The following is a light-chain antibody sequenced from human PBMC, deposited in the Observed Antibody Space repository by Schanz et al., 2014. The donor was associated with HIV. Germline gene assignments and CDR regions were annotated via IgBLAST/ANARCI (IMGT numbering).Light chain of an antibody. CDR2: SDN. J-gene: IGLJ3*02. Sequence: QSVLTQPPSASGTPGQRVTISCSGSSSNIGSNTVNWYQHLPGSAPQLLIYSDNQRPSGVPDRFSGSDSGASASLAISGLQSEDEADYYCATWVDSLNGWVFGGGTKLTVL. CDR3: ATWVDSLNGWV. CDR1: SSNIGSNT. V-gene: IGLV1-44*01.